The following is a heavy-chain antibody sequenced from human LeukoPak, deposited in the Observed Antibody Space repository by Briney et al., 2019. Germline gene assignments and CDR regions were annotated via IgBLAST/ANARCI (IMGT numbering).Heavy chain of an antibody. CDR1: GFTFTDVW. CDR2: IKRKTGSGTT. D-gene: IGHD4-17*01. Sequence: PGGSLRLSCAASGFTFTDVWMTWVRQAPGKGLEWVGRIKRKTGSGTTDYAAPVKGRFTISRDDSQNTLYLQMNSLKTEDTGVYYCTASLDYGEYYFDNWGQGTLVTVSS. CDR3: TASLDYGEYYFDN. V-gene: IGHV3-15*01. J-gene: IGHJ4*02.